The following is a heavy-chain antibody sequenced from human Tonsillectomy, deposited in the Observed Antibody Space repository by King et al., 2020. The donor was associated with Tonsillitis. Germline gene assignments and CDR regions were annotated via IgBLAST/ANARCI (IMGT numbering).Heavy chain of an antibody. CDR3: ARIRGASSGWYFAFDI. CDR2: IFSNDEK. D-gene: IGHD6-19*01. V-gene: IGHV2-26*01. Sequence: TLKESGPTLMIPTQTLALTCTFSGLSLSNARMGVSWIRQPPGKALEWLAHIFSNDEKSYSTSLKSRLTISKDTSKSQVVLTMTNMDPVDTATYYCARIRGASSGWYFAFDIWGQGTMVTVSS. CDR1: GLSLSNARMG. J-gene: IGHJ3*02.